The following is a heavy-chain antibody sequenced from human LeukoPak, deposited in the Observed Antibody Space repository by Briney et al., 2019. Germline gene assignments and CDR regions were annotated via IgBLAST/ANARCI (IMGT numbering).Heavy chain of an antibody. CDR1: GFTFSSYS. D-gene: IGHD5-24*01. CDR3: ARDRRDGYTFDY. CDR2: ISSSSSYI. V-gene: IGHV3-21*01. J-gene: IGHJ4*02. Sequence: GGSLRLSCAASGFTFSSYSMNWVRQAQGKGLEWVSSISSSSSYIYYADSVKGRFTISRDNAKNSLYLQMNSLRAEDTAVYYCARDRRDGYTFDYWGQGTLVTVSS.